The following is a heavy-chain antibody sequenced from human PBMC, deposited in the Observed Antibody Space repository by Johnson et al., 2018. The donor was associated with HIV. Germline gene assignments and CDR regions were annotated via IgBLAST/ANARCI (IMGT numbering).Heavy chain of an antibody. J-gene: IGHJ3*02. V-gene: IGHV3-11*04. D-gene: IGHD6-19*01. CDR3: ARIPGSGWEHDAFDI. Sequence: QMLLVESGGGLVKPGGSLRLSCAASGFTFSDYYMSWIRQAPGKGLEWVSYISSSGSTIYYADSVKGRFTISRDNARNSLFLQMNSLRAEDTAVYYCARIPGSGWEHDAFDIWGQGTLVTVSS. CDR2: ISSSGSTI. CDR1: GFTFSDYY.